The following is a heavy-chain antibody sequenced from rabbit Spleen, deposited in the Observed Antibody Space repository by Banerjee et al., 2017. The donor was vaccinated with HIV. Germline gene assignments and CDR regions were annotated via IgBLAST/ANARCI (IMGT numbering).Heavy chain of an antibody. V-gene: IGHV1S45*01. CDR2: IYTGNSGT. CDR1: GFSFSSGYD. CDR3: ARGANYVNWYLAL. Sequence: QEQLVESGGGLVKPGASLTLTCKASGFSFSSGYDMCWVRQAPGKGLEWIACIYTGNSGTYYASWAKGRFTVSKTSSTTVTLQMTSLTVADTATYFCARGANYVNWYLALWGPGTLVTVS. J-gene: IGHJ4*01. D-gene: IGHD7-1*01.